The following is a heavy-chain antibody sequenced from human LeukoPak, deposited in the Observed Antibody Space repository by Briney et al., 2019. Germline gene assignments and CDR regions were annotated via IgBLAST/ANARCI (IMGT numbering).Heavy chain of an antibody. V-gene: IGHV3-23*01. J-gene: IGHJ4*02. CDR3: TAYIRGHY. Sequence: PGGSLRLSCAGSGFTFNTYILSWVRQAPGRGLEWVSAITGSGGTTYYADSVKGRFTISRDDSENTAYLQMNSLKTEDTAFYYCTAYIRGHYWGQGTLVTVSS. D-gene: IGHD6-13*01. CDR2: ITGSGGTT. CDR1: GFTFNTYI.